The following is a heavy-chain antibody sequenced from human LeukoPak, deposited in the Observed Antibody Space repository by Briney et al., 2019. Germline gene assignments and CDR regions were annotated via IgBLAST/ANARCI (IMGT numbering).Heavy chain of an antibody. Sequence: PGGSLRLSCAASGFTFDDYAMHWVRQAPGKGLEWVSGISWNSGSIGYADSVKGRFTISRDNAKNSLYLQMNSLRAEDTALYYCAKDDRGSGYDIFDYWGQGTLVTVSS. CDR2: ISWNSGSI. D-gene: IGHD5-12*01. V-gene: IGHV3-9*01. J-gene: IGHJ4*02. CDR3: AKDDRGSGYDIFDY. CDR1: GFTFDDYA.